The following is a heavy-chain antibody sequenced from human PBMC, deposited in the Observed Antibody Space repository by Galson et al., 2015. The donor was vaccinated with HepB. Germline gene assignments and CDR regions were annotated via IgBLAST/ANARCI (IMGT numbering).Heavy chain of an antibody. V-gene: IGHV3-48*03. CDR2: ISSSGSTI. D-gene: IGHD5-18*01. J-gene: IGHJ6*02. Sequence: SLRLSCAASGFTFSSYEMNWVRQAPGKGLEWVSYISSSGSTIYYADSVKGRFTISRDNAKNSLYLQMNSLRAKDTAVYYCARDLDTAMVTYYYYYGMDVWGQGTTVTVSS. CDR3: ARDLDTAMVTYYYYYGMDV. CDR1: GFTFSSYE.